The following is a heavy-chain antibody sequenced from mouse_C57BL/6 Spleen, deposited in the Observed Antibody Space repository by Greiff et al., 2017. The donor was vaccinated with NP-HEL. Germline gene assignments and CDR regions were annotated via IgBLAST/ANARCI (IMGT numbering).Heavy chain of an antibody. V-gene: IGHV1-52*01. J-gene: IGHJ2*01. CDR2: IDPSDSET. CDR3: ARSLAGTTWYFDY. D-gene: IGHD4-1*01. CDR1: GYTFTSYW. Sequence: QVQLKQPGAELVRPGSSVKLSCKASGYTFTSYWMHWVKQRPIQGLEWIGNIDPSDSETHYNQKFKDKATLTVDKSSSTAYMQLSSLTSEDSAVYYCARSLAGTTWYFDYWGQGTTLTVSS.